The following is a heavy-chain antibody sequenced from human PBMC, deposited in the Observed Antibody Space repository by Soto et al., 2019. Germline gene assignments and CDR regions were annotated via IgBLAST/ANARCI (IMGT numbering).Heavy chain of an antibody. Sequence: GGSLRLSCAASGFTVGGYYMSWVRLGPGKGLEWVSYSSSSGSTIYCADSVKGRFTISRDNAKNSLYLQMNSLRAEDTAVYYCARCLEWPNYMSLWGKGTTVTVAS. CDR1: GFTVGGYY. J-gene: IGHJ6*03. CDR3: ARCLEWPNYMSL. CDR2: SSSSGSTI. V-gene: IGHV3-11*04. D-gene: IGHD3-3*01.